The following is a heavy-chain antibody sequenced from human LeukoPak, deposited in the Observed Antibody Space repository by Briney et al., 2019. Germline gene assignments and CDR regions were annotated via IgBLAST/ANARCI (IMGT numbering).Heavy chain of an antibody. D-gene: IGHD3-22*01. CDR3: ARGKYYYDSSGYHQDLDC. J-gene: IGHJ4*02. V-gene: IGHV1-2*02. Sequence: GASVKVSCKASGYTFTGYYMHWVRQAPGQGLEWMGWINPNSGGTNYAQKFQGRVTMTRDTSISTAYMELSRMRSDDTAVYYCARGKYYYDSSGYHQDLDCWGQGTLVTVSS. CDR1: GYTFTGYY. CDR2: INPNSGGT.